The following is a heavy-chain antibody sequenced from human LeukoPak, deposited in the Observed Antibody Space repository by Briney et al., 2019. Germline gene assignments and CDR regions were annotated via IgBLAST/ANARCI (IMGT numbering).Heavy chain of an antibody. V-gene: IGHV3-30*02. Sequence: GGSLRLSCAASGFTFSSYGMHWVRQAPGKGLEWVAFIRYDGSNKYYADSVKGRFTISRDNSKNTLYLQMNSLRAEDTAVYYCAKEGRGVLRFLVWSNAGDDWGQGTLVTVSS. CDR1: GFTFSSYG. CDR2: IRYDGSNK. D-gene: IGHD3-3*01. CDR3: AKEGRGVLRFLVWSNAGDD. J-gene: IGHJ4*02.